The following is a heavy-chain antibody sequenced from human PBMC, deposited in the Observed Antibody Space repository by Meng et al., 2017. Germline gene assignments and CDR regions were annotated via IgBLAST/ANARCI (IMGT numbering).Heavy chain of an antibody. CDR1: GFTFSSYA. CDR3: AKGGSFTARNNWFDP. CDR2: ISGSGGST. V-gene: IGHV3-23*01. D-gene: IGHD1-14*01. Sequence: GESLKISCAASGFTFSSYAMSWVRQAPGKGLEWVSAISGSGGSTYYADSVKGRFTISRDNSKNTLYLQMNSLRAEDTAVYYCAKGGSFTARNNWFDPGGQGTLVTVSS. J-gene: IGHJ5*02.